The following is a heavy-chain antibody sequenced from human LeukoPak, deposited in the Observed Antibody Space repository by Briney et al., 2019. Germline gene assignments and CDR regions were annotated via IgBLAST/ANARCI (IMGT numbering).Heavy chain of an antibody. CDR3: VRDSPVGLTPSTFDY. CDR2: IYENGGTT. CDR1: GFTFRSHA. J-gene: IGHJ4*02. V-gene: IGHV3-23*01. D-gene: IGHD1-26*01. Sequence: GGSLRLSCVGSGFTFRSHAMSWVRQAPEKGLEFVSGIYENGGTTYYADSVKGRFTISRDNAKNSLYLQMNSLRAEDTAVYYCVRDSPVGLTPSTFDYWGQGTLVTVSS.